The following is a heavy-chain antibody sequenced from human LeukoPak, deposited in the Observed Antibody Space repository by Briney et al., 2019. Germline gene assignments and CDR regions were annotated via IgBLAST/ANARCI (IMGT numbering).Heavy chain of an antibody. D-gene: IGHD6-13*01. CDR2: IYYSGST. Sequence: SETLSLTCTVSGGSISSSSYYWGWIRQPPGKGLEWIGSIYYSGSTYYNPSLKSRVTISVDTSKNQFSLKLSSVTAADTAVYYCARGIGYSSSWYHHYFDYWGQGTLVTVSS. V-gene: IGHV4-39*07. CDR3: ARGIGYSSSWYHHYFDY. J-gene: IGHJ4*02. CDR1: GGSISSSSYY.